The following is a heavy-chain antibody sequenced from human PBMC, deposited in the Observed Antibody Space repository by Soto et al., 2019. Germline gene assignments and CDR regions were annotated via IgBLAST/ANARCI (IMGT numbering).Heavy chain of an antibody. CDR3: ARGRASGSYPSDY. V-gene: IGHV3-48*01. CDR1: GFTFSSYS. J-gene: IGHJ4*02. CDR2: ISSSSSTI. Sequence: EVQLVESGGGLVQPGGSLRLSCAASGFTFSSYSMNWVHQAPGKGLEWVSYISSSSSTIYYADSVKGRFTISRDNAKNSLYLQMNSLRAEDTAVYYCARGRASGSYPSDYWGQGTLVTVSS. D-gene: IGHD1-26*01.